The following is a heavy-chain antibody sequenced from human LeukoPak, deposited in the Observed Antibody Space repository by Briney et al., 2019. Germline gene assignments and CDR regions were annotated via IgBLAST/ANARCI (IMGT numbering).Heavy chain of an antibody. CDR1: GFTFSSYA. Sequence: SGGSLRLSCAASGFTFSSYAMSWVRQAPGKGLEWVSAISGSGGSTYYADSVKGRFTISRDNSKNTLYLQMNSLRAEDTAVYYCAKDRGGGAVAGNFDYWGQGTLVTVSS. CDR3: AKDRGGGAVAGNFDY. J-gene: IGHJ4*02. CDR2: ISGSGGST. V-gene: IGHV3-23*01. D-gene: IGHD6-19*01.